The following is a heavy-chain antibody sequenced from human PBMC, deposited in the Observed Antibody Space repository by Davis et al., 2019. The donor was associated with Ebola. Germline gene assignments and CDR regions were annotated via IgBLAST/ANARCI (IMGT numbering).Heavy chain of an antibody. D-gene: IGHD3-22*01. V-gene: IGHV4-39*07. CDR1: GGSISSGGYY. Sequence: SETLSLTCTVSGGSISSGGYYWSWIRQPPGKGLEWIGEINHSGSTNYNPSLKSRVTISVDTSKNQFSLKLSSVTAADTAVYYCARRPHLSSGYLVRYFDYWGQGTLVTVSS. CDR2: INHSGST. CDR3: ARRPHLSSGYLVRYFDY. J-gene: IGHJ4*02.